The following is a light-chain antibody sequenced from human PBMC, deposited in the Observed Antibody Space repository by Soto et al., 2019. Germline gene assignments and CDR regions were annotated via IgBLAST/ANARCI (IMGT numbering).Light chain of an antibody. V-gene: IGKV1-39*01. J-gene: IGKJ1*01. CDR3: QQSYNTPPT. Sequence: DIQMTQSPSSLSASVGDRVSITCRASQSISTHLSWYQQKPGKAPKLLIYAASSLQSWVPSRFTGSGSGTDFTLTISSLQPEDFATYYCQQSYNTPPTFGQGTKVDIK. CDR1: QSISTH. CDR2: AAS.